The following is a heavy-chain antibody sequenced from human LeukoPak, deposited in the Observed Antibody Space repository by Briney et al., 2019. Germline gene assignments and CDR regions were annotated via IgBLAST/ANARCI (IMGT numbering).Heavy chain of an antibody. CDR3: ARDRRPYCSGGSCLAFDI. J-gene: IGHJ3*02. Sequence: GGSLRLSCAASGFTFSSYGMRWVRQAPGKGLEWVAVIWYDGSNKYYADSVKGRFTISRDNSKNTLYLQMNSLGAEDTAVYYCARDRRPYCSGGSCLAFDIWGQGTMVTVSS. V-gene: IGHV3-33*01. D-gene: IGHD2-15*01. CDR2: IWYDGSNK. CDR1: GFTFSSYG.